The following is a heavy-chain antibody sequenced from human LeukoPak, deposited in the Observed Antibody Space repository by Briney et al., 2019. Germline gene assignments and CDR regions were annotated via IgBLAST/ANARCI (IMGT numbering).Heavy chain of an antibody. CDR3: ARADSSSWQYYFDY. J-gene: IGHJ4*02. D-gene: IGHD6-13*01. CDR2: INPNSGGT. Sequence: ASVKVSCKASGYTFTGYYMHWVRQAPGQGLEWMGWINPNSGGTNYAQKFQGRVTMTRDTSISTAYMELSRLRSDDTAVYYCARADSSSWQYYFDYWGQGTLVTVSS. V-gene: IGHV1-2*02. CDR1: GYTFTGYY.